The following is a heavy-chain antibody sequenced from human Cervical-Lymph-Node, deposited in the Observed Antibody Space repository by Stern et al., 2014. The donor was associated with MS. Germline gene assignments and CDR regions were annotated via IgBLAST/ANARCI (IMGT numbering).Heavy chain of an antibody. Sequence: EVQLVESGGGVIQPWGSLRLSCTASGFTVSRDYMTWVRQAPGKGLEWVPLITHVGISFYTVSVKVPITIARADSKNTVYLHMASLRAEDTAMYYCARDTSSPERSDWWGQGTLVTVSS. J-gene: IGHJ4*02. CDR3: ARDTSSPERSDW. D-gene: IGHD1-1*01. CDR1: GFTVSRDY. CDR2: ITHVGIS. V-gene: IGHV3-53*01.